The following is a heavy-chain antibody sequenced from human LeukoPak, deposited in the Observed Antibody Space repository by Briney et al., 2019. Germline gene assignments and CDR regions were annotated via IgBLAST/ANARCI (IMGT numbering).Heavy chain of an antibody. CDR2: VNPNSGGT. J-gene: IGHJ4*02. V-gene: IGHV1-2*02. Sequence: ASVKVSCKASGYTFTDYFMHWVRQAPGQGLEWLGWVNPNSGGTNYAQKFHGRVTMTRDTSISTAYMELSRLKSDGTAVYYCARVSSITLIVVPDYFDYWGQGTLVTVSS. CDR1: GYTFTDYF. CDR3: ARVSSITLIVVPDYFDY. D-gene: IGHD3-22*01.